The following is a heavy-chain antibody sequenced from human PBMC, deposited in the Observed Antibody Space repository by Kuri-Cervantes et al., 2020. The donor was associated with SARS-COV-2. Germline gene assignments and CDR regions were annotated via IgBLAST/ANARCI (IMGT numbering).Heavy chain of an antibody. V-gene: IGHV4-34*01. Sequence: SETLSLTCAVYGGSFSGYYWGWIRQPPGKGLEWIGSIYYSGSTYYNPSLKSRVTISVDTSKNQFSLKLSSVTAADTAVYYCARDFRPIVVVPAAENWFDPWGQGTLVTVSS. CDR1: GGSFSGYY. CDR2: IYYSGST. CDR3: ARDFRPIVVVPAAENWFDP. J-gene: IGHJ5*02. D-gene: IGHD2-2*01.